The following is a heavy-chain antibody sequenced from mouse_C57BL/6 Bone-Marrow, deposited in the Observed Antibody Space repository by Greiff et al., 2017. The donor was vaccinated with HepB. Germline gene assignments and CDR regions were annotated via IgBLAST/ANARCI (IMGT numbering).Heavy chain of an antibody. J-gene: IGHJ2*01. CDR2: INPNNGGT. CDR1: GYTFTDYY. V-gene: IGHV1-26*01. D-gene: IGHD2-5*01. CDR3: APWYSNSSYSFDY. Sequence: VQLQQSGPELVKPGASVKISCKASGYTFTDYYMNWVKQSHGKSLEWIGDINPNNGGTSYNQKFTCKATLTVDTSSSTAYMALRNLTSEDSAVYYSAPWYSNSSYSFDYWGQGTTLTVSS.